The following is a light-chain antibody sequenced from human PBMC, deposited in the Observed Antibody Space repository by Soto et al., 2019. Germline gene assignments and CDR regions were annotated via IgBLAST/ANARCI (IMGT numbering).Light chain of an antibody. CDR2: EVS. CDR3: SSYTRSSTWV. J-gene: IGLJ3*02. CDR1: SSDVGGYDY. Sequence: QSALTQPASVSGSPGQSISISCTGTSSDVGGYDYVSWYQQHPGKAPKVMIYEVSNRPSGVSNRFSGSKSGNTASLTISGLQAEDEADYYCSSYTRSSTWVFGGGTKVTVL. V-gene: IGLV2-14*01.